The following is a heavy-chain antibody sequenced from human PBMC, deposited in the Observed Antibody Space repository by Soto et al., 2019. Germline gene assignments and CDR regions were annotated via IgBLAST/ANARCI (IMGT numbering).Heavy chain of an antibody. J-gene: IGHJ2*01. D-gene: IGHD6-6*01. V-gene: IGHV3-7*01. CDR2: IKQDSSEK. CDR3: ARRSSSAYWYFDL. CDR1: GFTFSSYW. Sequence: EVQLVESGGGLVQPGGSLRLSCAASGFTFSSYWRSWVRQAPGKGLEWVANIKQDSSEKYYVDSVKGRFTISRDNAKNSLYLQMNSLRAEDTAVYYCARRSSSAYWYFDLWGRGTLVTVSS.